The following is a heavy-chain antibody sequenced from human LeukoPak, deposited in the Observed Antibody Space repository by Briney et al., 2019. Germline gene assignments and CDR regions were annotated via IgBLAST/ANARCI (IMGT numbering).Heavy chain of an antibody. J-gene: IGHJ6*03. D-gene: IGHD2-2*02. Sequence: PGGSLRLSCAASGFTFSSYGMQWVRQPPGKGLEWVAVISYDGSNKYYADSVKGRFTISRDNSKNTLYLQMNSLRAEDTAVYYCARGLYPYYYYMDVWGKGTTVTVSS. CDR1: GFTFSSYG. CDR3: ARGLYPYYYYMDV. V-gene: IGHV3-30*19. CDR2: ISYDGSNK.